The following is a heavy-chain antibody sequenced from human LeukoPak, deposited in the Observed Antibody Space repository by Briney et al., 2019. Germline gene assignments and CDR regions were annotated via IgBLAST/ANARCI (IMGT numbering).Heavy chain of an antibody. J-gene: IGHJ4*02. D-gene: IGHD6-13*01. V-gene: IGHV3-11*01. CDR1: GFSFSDYY. CDR3: ARSPGYSSTWHYFDY. Sequence: GGSLRLSCADSGFSFSDYYMNWIRQAPGKGLEWVTSISSSGRTIYYADSVRGRFTISRDNAKNSLYLQMNSLRAEDTAVYYCARSPGYSSTWHYFDYWGQGTLVTVSS. CDR2: ISSSGRTI.